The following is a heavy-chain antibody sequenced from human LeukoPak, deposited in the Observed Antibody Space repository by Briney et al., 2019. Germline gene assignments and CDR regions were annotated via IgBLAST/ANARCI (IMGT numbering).Heavy chain of an antibody. V-gene: IGHV1-69*04. J-gene: IGHJ6*02. CDR1: GGTLSGYA. D-gene: IGHD6-13*01. CDR3: ARDGYSSSWDSGYYYGMDV. CDR2: IIPMYDIG. Sequence: GASVKVSCKASGGTLSGYAISWVRQAPGQGLEWMGRIIPMYDIGNYAQKFQGRATIIADKSTNTAYMELSSLRSDDTAIYYCARDGYSSSWDSGYYYGMDVWGQGTTVTVSS.